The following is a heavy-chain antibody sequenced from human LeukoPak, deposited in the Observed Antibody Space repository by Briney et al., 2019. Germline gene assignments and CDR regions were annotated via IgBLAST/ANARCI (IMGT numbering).Heavy chain of an antibody. CDR1: GFKIDNYG. D-gene: IGHD2-8*01. V-gene: IGHV3-20*04. Sequence: GGSLRPSCAASGFKIDNYGWSWLGQAPGKALEWEGGISWNGGNTGYADSVKGRFTISSDNAKHSLFLQVNSLRADDTAFYYCASEGIYCVNGVCYLDYWGQGTLVTVSS. CDR3: ASEGIYCVNGVCYLDY. J-gene: IGHJ4*02. CDR2: ISWNGGNT.